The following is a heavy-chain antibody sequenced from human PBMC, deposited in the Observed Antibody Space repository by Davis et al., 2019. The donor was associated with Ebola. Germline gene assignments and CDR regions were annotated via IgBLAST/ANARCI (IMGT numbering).Heavy chain of an antibody. CDR2: IWYDGENK. CDR3: ARDPDRSIWYNAFDV. V-gene: IGHV3-33*01. Sequence: GESLKISCVTSGFSLSRYRMHWVRQAPGNGLEWVATIWYDGENKYYADSVKGRFTISSDSSKHTLYLQMNSLRAEDTAVYYCARDPDRSIWYNAFDVWGQGTMVTVSS. J-gene: IGHJ3*01. CDR1: GFSLSRYR. D-gene: IGHD6-13*01.